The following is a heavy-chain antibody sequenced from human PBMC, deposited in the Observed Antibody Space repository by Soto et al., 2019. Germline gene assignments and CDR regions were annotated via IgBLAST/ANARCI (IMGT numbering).Heavy chain of an antibody. CDR3: ARDVSTTRYVPNWFDP. CDR1: GFTFSSYG. J-gene: IGHJ5*02. Sequence: QVQLVESGGGVVQPGRSLRVSCAASGFTFSSYGMHWVRQAPGKGLEWVAVIWYDGSDKYYADSVKGRFTISRDNSKNTLYLHMNSLRVEDTAVCYCARDVSTTRYVPNWFDPWGQGTLVTVSS. V-gene: IGHV3-33*01. CDR2: IWYDGSDK. D-gene: IGHD3-16*02.